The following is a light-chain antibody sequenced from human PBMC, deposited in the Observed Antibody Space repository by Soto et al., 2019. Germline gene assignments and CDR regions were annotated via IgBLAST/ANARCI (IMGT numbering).Light chain of an antibody. V-gene: IGLV1-40*01. J-gene: IGLJ1*01. CDR2: GNT. CDR1: SSNIGAGSD. Sequence: QSVLTQPPSISGAPGQRVTISCTGGSSNIGAGSDVHWYHQLPGTAPKLLIYGNTNRPSGVPDRFSGSKSGTSASLAIAGLQTEDEGDYYCSSYTSSTLFGTGTKVTVL. CDR3: SSYTSSTL.